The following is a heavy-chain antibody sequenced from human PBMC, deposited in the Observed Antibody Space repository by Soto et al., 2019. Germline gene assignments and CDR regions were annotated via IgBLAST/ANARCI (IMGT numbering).Heavy chain of an antibody. CDR1: GGPISSYY. D-gene: IGHD3-22*01. CDR3: ARSKKQNPYYYDSSGLFDY. CDR2: IYYSGST. V-gene: IGHV4-59*01. Sequence: SETLSLTCTVSGGPISSYYWSWIRQPPGKGLEWIGYIYYSGSTNYNPSLKSRVTISVDTSKNQFSLKLSSVTAADTAVYYCARSKKQNPYYYDSSGLFDYWGQGTLVTVSS. J-gene: IGHJ4*02.